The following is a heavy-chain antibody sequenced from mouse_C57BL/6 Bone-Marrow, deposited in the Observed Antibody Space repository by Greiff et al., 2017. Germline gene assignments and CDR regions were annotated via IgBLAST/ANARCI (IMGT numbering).Heavy chain of an antibody. Sequence: EVKLVESGGGLVKPGGSLKLSCAASGFTFSSYAMSWVRQTPEKRLEWVATISAGGSYTYYPDNVKGRFTISRDNAKNNLYLQMSHLKSEDTAMYYCAGGDYFDYGGQGTTLTVSA. CDR3: AGGDYFDY. V-gene: IGHV5-4*03. J-gene: IGHJ2*01. CDR1: GFTFSSYA. CDR2: ISAGGSYT.